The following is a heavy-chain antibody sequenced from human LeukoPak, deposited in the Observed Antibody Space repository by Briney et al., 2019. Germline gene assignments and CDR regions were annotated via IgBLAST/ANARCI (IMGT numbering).Heavy chain of an antibody. V-gene: IGHV3-7*01. Sequence: PGGSLRLSGAASGFTFSYFWMSWVRQAPGKGLEWVANIKEDGSEKYYVDSVKGRFTISRDNAKNSLYLQMNSLRAEDTAVYYCAREYYYDSSGYGSFRYWGQGALVTVSS. CDR2: IKEDGSEK. CDR3: AREYYYDSSGYGSFRY. D-gene: IGHD3-22*01. J-gene: IGHJ4*02. CDR1: GFTFSYFW.